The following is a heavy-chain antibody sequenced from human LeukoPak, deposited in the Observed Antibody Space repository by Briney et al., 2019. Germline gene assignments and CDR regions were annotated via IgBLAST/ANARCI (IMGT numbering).Heavy chain of an antibody. CDR1: GYSFTNYW. D-gene: IGHD2-15*01. Sequence: GESLQISCKGSGYSFTNYWIGWVRQMPGKGLEWIGLIYPGNSETRYSPSFQGQVTMSADKSISTAHLQWSSLKASDTAMYYCARHTRTDSRRHDSWGQGSLVTVSA. CDR2: IYPGNSET. J-gene: IGHJ4*02. CDR3: ARHTRTDSRRHDS. V-gene: IGHV5-51*01.